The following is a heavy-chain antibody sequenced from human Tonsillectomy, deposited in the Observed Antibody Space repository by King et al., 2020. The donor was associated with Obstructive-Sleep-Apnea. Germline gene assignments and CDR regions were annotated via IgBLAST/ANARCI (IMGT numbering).Heavy chain of an antibody. D-gene: IGHD4-17*01. CDR3: AKVWGDGDFPSPLDY. J-gene: IGHJ4*02. Sequence: VQLVESGGGLVQPGGSLRLSCAASGFTFTIYAMSWVRQAPGKGLEWVSSIGGRGDSTYSADSWKGRFTISRDNSKNTLFLQRNSLRADHTAVYYCAKVWGDGDFPSPLDYWGQGLLVTVSS. CDR2: IGGRGDST. V-gene: IGHV3-23*04. CDR1: GFTFTIYA.